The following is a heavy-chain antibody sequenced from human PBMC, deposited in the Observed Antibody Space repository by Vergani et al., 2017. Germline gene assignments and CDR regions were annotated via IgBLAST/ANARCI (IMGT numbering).Heavy chain of an antibody. Sequence: QVQLVQSGAEVKKPGASVKVSCKASGYTFTGYYMHWVRQAPGQGLEWMGWINPNSGGTNYAQKFQGRVTMTRDTSISTAYMELSRLRSDDTAVYYCAREAVEMATITGVDYWGQGTLVTVSS. CDR1: GYTFTGYY. CDR3: AREAVEMATITGVDY. J-gene: IGHJ4*02. V-gene: IGHV1-2*02. D-gene: IGHD5-24*01. CDR2: INPNSGGT.